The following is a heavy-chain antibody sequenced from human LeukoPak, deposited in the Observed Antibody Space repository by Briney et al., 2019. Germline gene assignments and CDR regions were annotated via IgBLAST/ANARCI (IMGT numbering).Heavy chain of an antibody. CDR1: GFTFSSYG. V-gene: IGHV3-30*02. CDR3: AEDRGGGSYWGHYFDY. CDR2: IRYDGSNK. D-gene: IGHD1-26*01. J-gene: IGHJ4*02. Sequence: GGSLRLSCAASGFTFSSYGMHWVRQAPGKGLEWVAFIRYDGSNKYYADSVKGRFTISRDNSKNTLYLQMNSLRAEDTAVYYCAEDRGGGSYWGHYFDYWGQGTLVTVSS.